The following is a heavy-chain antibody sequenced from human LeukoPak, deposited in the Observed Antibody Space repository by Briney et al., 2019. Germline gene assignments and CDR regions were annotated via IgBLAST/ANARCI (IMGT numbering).Heavy chain of an antibody. CDR2: IIPIFGTA. V-gene: IGHV1-69*05. CDR1: GGTFSSYA. D-gene: IGHD3-10*01. J-gene: IGHJ5*02. CDR3: ARDSDGSRITMVRGVIHWFDP. Sequence: SVKVSCKASGGTFSSYAISWVRQAPGQGLEWMGRIIPIFGTANYAQKFQGRVTITTDESTSTAYMELSSLRSEDTAVYYCARDSDGSRITMVRGVIHWFDPWGQGTLATVSS.